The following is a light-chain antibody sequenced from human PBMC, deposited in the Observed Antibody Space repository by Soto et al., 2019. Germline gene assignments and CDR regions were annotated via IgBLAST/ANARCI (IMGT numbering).Light chain of an antibody. CDR1: QSVSSN. CDR2: GAS. J-gene: IGKJ2*01. CDR3: HQYDDGPYT. Sequence: EIVLTQSQATLSFSPGERATLSCRASQSVSSNVAWYQQIPGQTPRLLIYGASTRATGIPVRFSGSGSGTEFTLTISSLQSEDFAVYYCHQYDDGPYTFGQGTKVDI. V-gene: IGKV3-15*01.